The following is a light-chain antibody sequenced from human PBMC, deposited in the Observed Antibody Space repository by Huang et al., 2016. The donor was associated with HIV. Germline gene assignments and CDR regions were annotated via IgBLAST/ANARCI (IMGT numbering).Light chain of an antibody. Sequence: DIVMTQSPDSLAVSLGETATINCKSSQSVSYSSNNKNYLAWYQQRPGHPPKLLIYWASTRESWVPDRFSGSGSGTNFNLTISSLQAEDVAVYYCQQYRSDCWSFGQGTKVEIK. CDR2: WAS. V-gene: IGKV4-1*01. CDR3: QQYRSDCWS. CDR1: QSVSYSSNNKNY. J-gene: IGKJ1*01.